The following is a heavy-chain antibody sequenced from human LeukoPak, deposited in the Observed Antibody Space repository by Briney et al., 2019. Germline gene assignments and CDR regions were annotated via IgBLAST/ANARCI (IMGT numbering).Heavy chain of an antibody. J-gene: IGHJ4*02. Sequence: PSETLSLTCTVSGGSISSYYWSWIRQPPGKGPEWIGYIYYSGSTNYSPSLKSRVTISVDTSKNQFSLKLSSVTAADTAVYYCARRSAAMIDYWGQGTLVTVSS. CDR3: ARRSAAMIDY. D-gene: IGHD2-2*01. V-gene: IGHV4-59*01. CDR2: IYYSGST. CDR1: GGSISSYY.